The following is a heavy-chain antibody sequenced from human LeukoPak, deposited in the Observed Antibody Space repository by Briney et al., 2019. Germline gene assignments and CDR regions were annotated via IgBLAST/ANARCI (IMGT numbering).Heavy chain of an antibody. Sequence: SETLSLTCAVYGGSFSGYYWSWIRQPPGKGLEWIGEIKHSGSTNYNLSLKRRDTISVDTSKNQFSQKLSSVTAADTAVYYCARDWLVGGGNFGGYDPWGQGTLVTVSS. D-gene: IGHD4-23*01. CDR2: IKHSGST. CDR1: GGSFSGYY. CDR3: ARDWLVGGGNFGGYDP. V-gene: IGHV4-34*01. J-gene: IGHJ5*02.